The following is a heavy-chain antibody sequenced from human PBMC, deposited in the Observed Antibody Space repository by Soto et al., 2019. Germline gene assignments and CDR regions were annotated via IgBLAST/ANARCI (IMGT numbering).Heavy chain of an antibody. D-gene: IGHD1-26*01. CDR1: GGSISSYY. CDR3: ARVIVGATWDLYYFDY. Sequence: PSETLSLTCTVSGGSISSYYWSWIRQPPGKGLEWIGYIYYSGSTNYNPSLKSRVTISVDTSKNQFSLKLSSVTAADTAVYYCARVIVGATWDLYYFDYWGQGTLVTVSS. J-gene: IGHJ4*02. V-gene: IGHV4-59*01. CDR2: IYYSGST.